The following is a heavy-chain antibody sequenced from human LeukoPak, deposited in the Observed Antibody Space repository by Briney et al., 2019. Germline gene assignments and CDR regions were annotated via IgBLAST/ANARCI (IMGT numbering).Heavy chain of an antibody. D-gene: IGHD5-18*01. CDR2: ISNGRT. J-gene: IGHJ5*02. V-gene: IGHV4-59*01. Sequence: SETLSLTCSVSGGSISTYYWNWIRQTPGKGLEWIGHISNGRTDYNPSLKSRVTISVDTSKNHFSLKLTSVTAADTAVYYCARDKAHSYGCHFDPWGQGALVIVSS. CDR1: GGSISTYY. CDR3: ARDKAHSYGCHFDP.